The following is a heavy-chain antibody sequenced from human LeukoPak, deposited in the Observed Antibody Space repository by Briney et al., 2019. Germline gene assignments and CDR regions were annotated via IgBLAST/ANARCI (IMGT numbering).Heavy chain of an antibody. Sequence: SETLSLTCTVSGGSISYDYWSWIRQSPGKRLEWIGYIHYSGATNYSPSLKSRVTISVDTSKNQFSLKLSSVTAADTALYYCATLRGASAAVFDSWGQGALVTVSS. CDR2: IHYSGAT. CDR3: ATLRGASAAVFDS. D-gene: IGHD2-15*01. CDR1: GGSISYDY. J-gene: IGHJ4*02. V-gene: IGHV4-59*08.